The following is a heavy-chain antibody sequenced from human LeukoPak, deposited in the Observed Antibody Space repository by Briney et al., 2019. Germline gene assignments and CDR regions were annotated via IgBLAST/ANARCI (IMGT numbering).Heavy chain of an antibody. CDR2: INHSGST. CDR3: ARGITLVIRNWFDP. CDR1: GGSFSGYY. V-gene: IGHV4-34*01. Sequence: SETLSLTCAVYGGSFSGYYWSWIRQPPGKGLEWLGEINHSGSTNYNPSLKSRVTISVDTSKNQFSLKLSSVTAADTAVYYCARGITLVIRNWFDPWGQGTLVTVSS. D-gene: IGHD3-22*01. J-gene: IGHJ5*02.